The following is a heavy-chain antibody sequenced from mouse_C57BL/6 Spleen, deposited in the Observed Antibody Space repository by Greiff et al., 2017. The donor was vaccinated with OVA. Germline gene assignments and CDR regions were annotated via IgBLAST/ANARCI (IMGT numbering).Heavy chain of an antibody. Sequence: VQLQQSGPGLVQPSQSLSITCTVSGFSLTSYGVHWVRQSPGKGLEWLGVIWRGGSTDYTAAFMSRLSITKDNSKSPVFFKMKCLQADDTAIYYCANDGYYAMDYWGQGTSVTVSS. J-gene: IGHJ4*01. D-gene: IGHD2-3*01. CDR1: GFSLTSYG. CDR3: ANDGYYAMDY. CDR2: IWRGGST. V-gene: IGHV2-5*01.